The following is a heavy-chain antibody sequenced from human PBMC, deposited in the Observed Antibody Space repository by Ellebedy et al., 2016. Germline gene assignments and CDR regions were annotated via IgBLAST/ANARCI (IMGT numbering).Heavy chain of an antibody. CDR3: SRSPAATDFRAEDY. D-gene: IGHD3/OR15-3a*01. CDR2: VYNSGNT. J-gene: IGHJ4*02. CDR1: GGSISGYY. Sequence: SETLSLTCTVSGGSISGYYWSWIRQPPGKGLEWIGYVYNSGNTNYNPSLKRRVTISIDTSKNQFSLEMTSVTAADTAVYYCSRSPAATDFRAEDYWGQGTLVTVSS. V-gene: IGHV4-59*01.